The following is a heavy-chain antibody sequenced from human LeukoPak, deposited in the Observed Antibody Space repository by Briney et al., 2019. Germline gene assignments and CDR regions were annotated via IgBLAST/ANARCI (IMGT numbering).Heavy chain of an antibody. J-gene: IGHJ6*03. V-gene: IGHV5-51*01. CDR3: VRLTAVAGRTASEYRYYIDI. Sequence: GESLKIFCRASGYTFDRSWIGWVRQMSGKGFQWLIIVYSQDSDTRYSPSVQGHVTITPDTSIDTASLQWQSLRAPDTANYFCVRLTAVAGRTASEYRYYIDIWGNGTAVSVSS. D-gene: IGHD6-19*01. CDR2: VYSQDSDT. CDR1: GYTFDRSW.